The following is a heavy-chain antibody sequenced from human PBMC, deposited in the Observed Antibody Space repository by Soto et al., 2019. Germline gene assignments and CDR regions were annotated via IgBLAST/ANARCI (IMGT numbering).Heavy chain of an antibody. CDR3: ARTTTVAGTPEFDY. V-gene: IGHV3-30-3*01. D-gene: IGHD6-19*01. Sequence: SLRLSCAASGFTFSSFSLHWVRQAPGKGLEWLALISYDGSTKYNADSVKGRFTVSRDNSNNTLYLQLSSLRPEDTAVYYCARTTTVAGTPEFDYWGQGTLVTVSS. CDR1: GFTFSSFS. CDR2: ISYDGSTK. J-gene: IGHJ4*02.